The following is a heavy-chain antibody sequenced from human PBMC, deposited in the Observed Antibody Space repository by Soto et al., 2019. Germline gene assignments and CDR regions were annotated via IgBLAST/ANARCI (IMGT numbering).Heavy chain of an antibody. CDR2: ISNDGSNY. CDR1: GFTFTSYA. CDR3: ARGTTLAIFEYGMDV. Sequence: PGGSLRLSCAASGFTFTSYAMHWVRQAPGKGLEWVAVISNDGSNYYYADSVRGRFTISRDNTKNTLFLQMSSLRGEDSGVYYCARGTTLAIFEYGMDVWGQGTTVTVSS. D-gene: IGHD3-3*01. V-gene: IGHV3-30-3*01. J-gene: IGHJ6*02.